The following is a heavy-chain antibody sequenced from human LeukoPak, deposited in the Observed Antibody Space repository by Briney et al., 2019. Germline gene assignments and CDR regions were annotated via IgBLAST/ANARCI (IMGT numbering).Heavy chain of an antibody. CDR3: ARSSYFDY. V-gene: IGHV4-38-2*02. J-gene: IGHJ4*02. Sequence: SETLSLTCTVSGYSIRSDYSWGWVRQPPGKGLEWIGIIYHSGNTYYNPSLKSRVTMSVDTSKNQFSLKLSSVTAADTAVYYCARSSYFDYWGQGTLVTVSS. CDR2: IYHSGNT. CDR1: GYSIRSDYS.